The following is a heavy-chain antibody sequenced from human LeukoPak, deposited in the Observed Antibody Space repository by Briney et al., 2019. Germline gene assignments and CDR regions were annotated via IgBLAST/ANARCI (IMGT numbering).Heavy chain of an antibody. CDR3: ARGGTYGSGRNQHTTLGY. D-gene: IGHD3-10*01. Sequence: SETLSLTCTVSGGSFSNDYWSWIRQAAGKELEWIGRIYTRGSTNYNPSLKSRVTISLDKSKKQFSLNLNSVTAADTAVYYCARGGTYGSGRNQHTTLGYWGQGTLVTVSS. CDR2: IYTRGST. CDR1: GGSFSNDY. V-gene: IGHV4-4*07. J-gene: IGHJ4*02.